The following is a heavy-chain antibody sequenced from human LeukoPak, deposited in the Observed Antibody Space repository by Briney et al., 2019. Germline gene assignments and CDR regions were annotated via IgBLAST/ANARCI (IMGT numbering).Heavy chain of an antibody. D-gene: IGHD3-9*01. V-gene: IGHV3-23*01. CDR1: GFSFGGYA. J-gene: IGHJ4*02. CDR2: ITYNGAAT. CDR3: AKDGLYFDGSTHIYYFDS. Sequence: AGGSLRLSCAASGFSFGGYAMTWVRQAPGKGQEWVSSITYNGAATYYLDSVKARFTISRDNSRSTLYLQMDSLTAEDTALYYCAKDGLYFDGSTHIYYFDSWGQGTLVAVSS.